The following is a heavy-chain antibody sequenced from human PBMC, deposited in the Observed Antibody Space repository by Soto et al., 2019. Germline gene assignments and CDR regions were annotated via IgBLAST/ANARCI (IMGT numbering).Heavy chain of an antibody. D-gene: IGHD3-9*01. CDR2: INHSGST. CDR3: ARGLSFDILTGYYDYYYYMDV. J-gene: IGHJ6*03. CDR1: GGSFSGYY. V-gene: IGHV4-34*01. Sequence: LSLTCAVYGGSFSGYYWSWIRQPPGKGLEWIGEINHSGSTNYNPSLKSRVTISVDTSKNQFSLKLSSVTAADTAVYYCARGLSFDILTGYYDYYYYMDVWGKGTTVTVSS.